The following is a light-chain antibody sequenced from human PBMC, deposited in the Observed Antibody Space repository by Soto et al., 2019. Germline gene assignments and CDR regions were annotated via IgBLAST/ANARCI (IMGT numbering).Light chain of an antibody. CDR2: DAS. J-gene: IGKJ1*01. V-gene: IGKV3-11*01. Sequence: DIVLTQSPATLSSSIGDIVTLSCRASQSVSSYLAWYQQKPGQAPRLLIYDASNRATGIPARFSGSGSGTDFTLTISSLEPEDFAVYYCQQRSNWQTFGQGTKVDIK. CDR3: QQRSNWQT. CDR1: QSVSSY.